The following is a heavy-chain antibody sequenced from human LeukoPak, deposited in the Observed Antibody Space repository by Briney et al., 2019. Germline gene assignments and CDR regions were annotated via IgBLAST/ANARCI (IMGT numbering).Heavy chain of an antibody. CDR1: GFTFSSYA. CDR3: ASPNHANYDFWSGNDPFDY. J-gene: IGHJ4*02. CDR2: ISYDGSNK. Sequence: GRSLRLSCAASGFTFSSYAMHWVRQAPGKGLEWVAVISYDGSNKYYADSVKGRFTISRDNSKNTLYLQMNSLRAEDTAVYYCASPNHANYDFWSGNDPFDYWGQGTLVTVSS. V-gene: IGHV3-30-3*01. D-gene: IGHD3-3*01.